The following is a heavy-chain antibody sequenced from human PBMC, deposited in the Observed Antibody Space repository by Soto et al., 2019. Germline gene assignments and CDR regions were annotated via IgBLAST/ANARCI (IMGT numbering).Heavy chain of an antibody. CDR2: VSKSDYT. CDR1: GFNFNNYG. D-gene: IGHD2-2*01. V-gene: IGHV3-21*01. CDR3: AREDSIIIPAVSDF. Sequence: HGGSLRLSCEVSGFNFNNYGINWVRQAPGKGLEWVSSVSKSDYTYYSDSVKGRFTISRDNAKNSVSLQMNTLRAEDTAVYYCAREDSIIIPAVSDFWGQGTLVTVSS. J-gene: IGHJ4*02.